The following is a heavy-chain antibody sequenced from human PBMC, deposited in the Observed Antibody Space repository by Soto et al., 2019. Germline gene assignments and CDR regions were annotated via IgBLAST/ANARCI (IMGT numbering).Heavy chain of an antibody. D-gene: IGHD3-3*01. J-gene: IGHJ6*02. CDR3: ARDKPYYYFWSGYYAYYYYYYGMDV. CDR2: IKQDGSEK. CDR1: GFTFSSYW. V-gene: IGHV3-7*01. Sequence: GGSLRLSCAASGFTFSSYWMSWVRQAPGKGLEWVANIKQDGSEKYYVDSVKGRFTISRDNAKNSLYLQMNSLRAEDTAVYYCARDKPYYYFWSGYYAYYYYYYGMDVWGQGT.